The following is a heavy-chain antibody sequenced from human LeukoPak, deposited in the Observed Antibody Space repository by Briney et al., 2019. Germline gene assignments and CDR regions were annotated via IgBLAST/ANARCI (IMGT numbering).Heavy chain of an antibody. J-gene: IGHJ4*02. CDR2: IYHSGST. CDR3: ASVDSDSSGYYIDY. V-gene: IGHV4-30-2*01. Sequence: PSETLSLTCTVSGGSISSGGYYWSWIRQPPGKGLEWIGYIYHSGSTYYNPSLKSRVTISVDTSKNQFSLKLSSVTAADTAVYYCASVDSDSSGYYIDYWGQGTLVTVSS. D-gene: IGHD3-22*01. CDR1: GGSISSGGYY.